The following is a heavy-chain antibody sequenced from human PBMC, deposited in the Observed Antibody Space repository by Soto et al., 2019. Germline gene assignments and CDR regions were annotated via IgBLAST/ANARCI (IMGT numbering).Heavy chain of an antibody. V-gene: IGHV4-34*01. D-gene: IGHD3-10*01. Sequence: QVQLQQWGAGLLKPSETLSLTCAVYGGSFSGYYWSWIRQPPGKVLEWIGEINHSGSTNYNPSLKSRVTISVDTSKNQFSLKLSSVTAADTAVYYCARGERGGYYYGSGRRFDPWGQGTLVTVSS. CDR3: ARGERGGYYYGSGRRFDP. J-gene: IGHJ5*02. CDR1: GGSFSGYY. CDR2: INHSGST.